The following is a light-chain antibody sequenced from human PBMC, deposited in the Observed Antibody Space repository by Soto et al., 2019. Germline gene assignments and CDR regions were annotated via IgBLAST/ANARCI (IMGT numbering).Light chain of an antibody. J-gene: IGLJ1*01. CDR2: EVS. V-gene: IGLV2-14*01. Sequence: QSLLTQPAYVSGSPGQSITISCTGTSSDVGGYNYVSWYQQHPGKAPKLMIYEVSNRPSGVSNRFSGSKSGNTASLTISGLQAEDEADYYCSSYPRSTPGGLGTWTKVT. CDR1: SSDVGGYNY. CDR3: SSYPRSTPGG.